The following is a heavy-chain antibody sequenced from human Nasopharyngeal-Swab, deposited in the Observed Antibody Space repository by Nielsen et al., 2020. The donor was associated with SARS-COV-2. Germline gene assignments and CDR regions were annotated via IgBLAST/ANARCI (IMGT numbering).Heavy chain of an antibody. Sequence: GGSLRLSCAASGFTVSSNYMSWVRQAPGKGLEWVSVIYSGGSTYYADSVKGRFTISRDNSKNTLYLQMNSLRAEDTAVYYCARDGMGGYPLYSFDSWGQGTLVTVSS. CDR3: ARDGMGGYPLYSFDS. CDR2: IYSGGST. V-gene: IGHV3-66*01. CDR1: GFTVSSNY. J-gene: IGHJ4*02. D-gene: IGHD1-26*01.